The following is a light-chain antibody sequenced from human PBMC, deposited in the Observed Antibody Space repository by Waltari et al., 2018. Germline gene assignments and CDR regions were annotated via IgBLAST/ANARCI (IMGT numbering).Light chain of an antibody. CDR3: QQTYSTPHT. Sequence: DIQMTQSPSSLSVSVGDRVTLTCRASQRISSYLNWYQQIPGQAPKLLIYGACSLQSGVPSRFSGSGSGTHFALTISSLQSADFATYYCQQTYSTPHTFGQGTTLEIK. CDR2: GAC. V-gene: IGKV1-39*01. J-gene: IGKJ2*01. CDR1: QRISSY.